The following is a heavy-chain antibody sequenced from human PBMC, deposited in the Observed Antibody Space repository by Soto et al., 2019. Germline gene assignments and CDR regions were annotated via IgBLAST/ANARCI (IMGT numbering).Heavy chain of an antibody. CDR2: INPSSGGT. CDR3: ASEVQSHTTSSPHF. CDR1: GYTFTGYY. V-gene: IGHV1-2*02. J-gene: IGHJ4*02. Sequence: ASVKVSCKASGYTFTGYYIHWVRQAPGQGLEWVGGINPSSGGTYYAQKFQGRVTMTRDTSISTAYMELTGLTFDDTAVYYCASEVQSHTTSSPHFCGRGTLGT. D-gene: IGHD1-1*01.